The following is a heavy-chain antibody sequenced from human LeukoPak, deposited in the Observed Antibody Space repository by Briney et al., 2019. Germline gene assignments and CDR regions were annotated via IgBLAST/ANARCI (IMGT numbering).Heavy chain of an antibody. CDR3: ARDGVLGGLFVWDY. CDR1: GGSISRYY. Sequence: SETLSLTCTVSGGSISRYYWSWIRQPPREGTGVDWYIYSSGGANYNPPLKSRVTISVDTSKTQFSLKLSSVTAADTAVYYCARDGVLGGLFVWDYWGQGTLVTVSS. CDR2: IYSSGGA. D-gene: IGHD3-16*01. V-gene: IGHV4-59*01. J-gene: IGHJ4*02.